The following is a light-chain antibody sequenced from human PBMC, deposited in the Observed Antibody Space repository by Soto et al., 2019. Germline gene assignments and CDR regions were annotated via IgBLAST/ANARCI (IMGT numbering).Light chain of an antibody. CDR3: QQSYRTPYT. CDR1: QTISRS. J-gene: IGKJ2*01. Sequence: IQMTQSPSSVSASVGDRVTITCRASQTISRSLNWYQQKSGRAPTVLIYATSNLQSGVPSRFSGAGSGADFTLTISGLQPEDFATDYCQQSYRTPYTFGQGTKLQI. V-gene: IGKV1-39*01. CDR2: ATS.